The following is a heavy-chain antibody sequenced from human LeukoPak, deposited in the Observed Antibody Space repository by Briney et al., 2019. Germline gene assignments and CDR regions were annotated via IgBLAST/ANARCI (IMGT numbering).Heavy chain of an antibody. CDR1: GGSFSSGSYY. D-gene: IGHD2-2*01. J-gene: IGHJ6*02. V-gene: IGHV4-61*01. CDR3: ARDLYCSSTSCYSPHYHGMDV. CDR2: IYYSGST. Sequence: SETLSLTCTVSGGSFSSGSYYWSWIRQPPGKGLEWIGYIYYSGSTNYNPSLKSRVTISVDTSKNQFSLKLSSVTAADTAVYYCARDLYCSSTSCYSPHYHGMDVWGQGTTVTVSS.